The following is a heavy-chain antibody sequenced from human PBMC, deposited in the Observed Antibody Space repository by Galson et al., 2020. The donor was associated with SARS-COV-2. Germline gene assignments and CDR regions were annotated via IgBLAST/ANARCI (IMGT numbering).Heavy chain of an antibody. D-gene: IGHD3-22*01. Sequence: GESLKISCAASGFTFNNFALNWVRQAPGKGLEWVALISYEGSLKHYADSVKGRFTISRDSSKKTVHLQMNSLRADDTAVYYCARVGGVFAFTSSYYLNYWGQGTLVTVSS. V-gene: IGHV3-30*04. CDR3: ARVGGVFAFTSSYYLNY. J-gene: IGHJ4*02. CDR2: ISYEGSLK. CDR1: GFTFNNFA.